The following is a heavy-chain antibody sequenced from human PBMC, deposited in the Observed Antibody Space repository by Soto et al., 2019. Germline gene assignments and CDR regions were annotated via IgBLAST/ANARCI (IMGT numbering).Heavy chain of an antibody. CDR1: GYTFTNYW. V-gene: IGHV5-51*01. CDR2: IYPGDSDT. D-gene: IGHD6-19*01. CDR3: ASGHYSSGWNYYYYYGMDV. J-gene: IGHJ6*02. Sequence: GESLKIFCKGSGYTFTNYWIGWVRQMPGKGLEWMGIIYPGDSDTRYSPSFQGQVTISADKSISTAYLQWSSLKASDTAMYYCASGHYSSGWNYYYYYGMDVWGQGTTVTVSS.